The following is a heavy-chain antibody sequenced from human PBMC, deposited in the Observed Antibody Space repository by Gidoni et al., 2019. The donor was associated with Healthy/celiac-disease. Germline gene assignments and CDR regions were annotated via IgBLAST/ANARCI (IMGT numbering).Heavy chain of an antibody. CDR1: GVTFSSYG. CDR3: AKERSSGWYSPFDY. Sequence: QVQLVESGGGVVQPGRSLRLYCAASGVTFSSYGMHWVLQAPGKGLEWVAVISYDGSNKYYADSVKGRFTISRDNSKNTLYLQMNSLRAEDTAVYYCAKERSSGWYSPFDYWGQGTLVTVSS. CDR2: ISYDGSNK. V-gene: IGHV3-30*18. D-gene: IGHD6-19*01. J-gene: IGHJ4*02.